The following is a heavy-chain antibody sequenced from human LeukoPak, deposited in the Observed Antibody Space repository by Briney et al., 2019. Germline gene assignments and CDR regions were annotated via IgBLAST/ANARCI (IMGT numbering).Heavy chain of an antibody. Sequence: SETLSLTCTVSGGSISSHYWSWIRQPPGQGLELIGYIYYSGSTNYNPSLKSRVTISVDTSKNQFSLKLSSVTAADTAVYYCASWSRRLLAFDYWGQGTLVTVSS. J-gene: IGHJ4*02. V-gene: IGHV4-59*11. CDR2: IYYSGST. D-gene: IGHD2-15*01. CDR1: GGSISSHY. CDR3: ASWSRRLLAFDY.